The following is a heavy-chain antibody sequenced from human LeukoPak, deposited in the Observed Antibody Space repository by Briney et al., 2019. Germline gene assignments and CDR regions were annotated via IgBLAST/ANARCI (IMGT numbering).Heavy chain of an antibody. D-gene: IGHD6-13*01. J-gene: IGHJ4*02. CDR2: INHSGST. CDR1: GGSFSGYY. Sequence: SETLSLTCAVYGGSFSGYYWSWIRQPPGKGLEWIGEINHSGSTNYNPSLKSRVTISVDTSKNQFSLKLSSVTAADTAVYYCARGGWDKQKQQPYSYWGQGTLVTASS. V-gene: IGHV4-34*01. CDR3: ARGGWDKQKQQPYSY.